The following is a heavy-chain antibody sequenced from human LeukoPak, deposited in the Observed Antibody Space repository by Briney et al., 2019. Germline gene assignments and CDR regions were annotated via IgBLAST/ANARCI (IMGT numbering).Heavy chain of an antibody. Sequence: PSETLSLTCTVSGGSISSYYWSWIRQPPGKGLEWIGYIYYSGSTNYNPSLKSRVTISVDTSKNQLSLELSSVTAADTAVYYCARGGSWYLSFWGQGTLVTVSS. CDR3: ARGGSWYLSF. J-gene: IGHJ4*02. CDR2: IYYSGST. CDR1: GGSISSYY. D-gene: IGHD6-13*01. V-gene: IGHV4-59*12.